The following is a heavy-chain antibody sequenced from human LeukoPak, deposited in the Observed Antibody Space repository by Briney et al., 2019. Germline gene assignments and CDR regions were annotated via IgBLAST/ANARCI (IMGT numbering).Heavy chain of an antibody. Sequence: PSETLSLTCAVYGGSFSGYYWSWIRQPPGKGLEWIGEINHSGSTNYNPSLKSRVTISVDTSKNQFSLKLSSVTAADTAVYYCARGKGSSWYQYYFDYWGQGTLVTVSS. J-gene: IGHJ4*02. CDR1: GGSFSGYY. D-gene: IGHD6-13*01. CDR3: ARGKGSSWYQYYFDY. V-gene: IGHV4-34*01. CDR2: INHSGST.